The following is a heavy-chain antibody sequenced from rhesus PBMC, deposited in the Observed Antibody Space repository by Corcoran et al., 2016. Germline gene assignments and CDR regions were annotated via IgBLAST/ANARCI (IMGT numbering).Heavy chain of an antibody. CDR3: TRVVGARPYYFDY. CDR1: GFTFSGNG. V-gene: IGHV3-136*01. CDR2: ITSTGRSM. J-gene: IGHJ4*01. D-gene: IGHD1-44*02. Sequence: EVQLVESGGGLVKPGGSLRLSCAASGFTFSGNGISWGRKAPGKGLEWVSLITSTGRSMSYADSVKGRFTISRDNAKNSLSLQMNSLRAEDTAVYYCTRVVGARPYYFDYWGQGVLVTVSS.